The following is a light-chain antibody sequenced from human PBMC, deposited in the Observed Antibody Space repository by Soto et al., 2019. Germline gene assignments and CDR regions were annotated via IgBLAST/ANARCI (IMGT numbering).Light chain of an antibody. J-gene: IGLJ1*01. Sequence: QSVLTQPASVSGSPGQSITISCTGTSSDVVAYNYVSWYQQHPGKAPKLMIYDVTNRPSGVSNRFSGSKSGYTASLTISGLQAEDEADYYCSSYTTSSTYVFGTGTKVTV. CDR1: SSDVVAYNY. CDR3: SSYTTSSTYV. CDR2: DVT. V-gene: IGLV2-14*03.